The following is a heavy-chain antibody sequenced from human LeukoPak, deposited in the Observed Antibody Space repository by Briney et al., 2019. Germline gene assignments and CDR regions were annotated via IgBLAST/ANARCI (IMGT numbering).Heavy chain of an antibody. J-gene: IGHJ4*02. V-gene: IGHV4-34*01. Sequence: SETLSLTCAVYGGSFSGYYWSWIRQPPGKGLEWIGEVNHSGSTNYNPSLKSRVTISVDTSKNQFSLKLSSVTAADTAVYYCARGLGELSLPTLGYWGQGTLVTVSS. CDR1: GGSFSGYY. CDR3: ARGLGELSLPTLGY. CDR2: VNHSGST. D-gene: IGHD3-10*01.